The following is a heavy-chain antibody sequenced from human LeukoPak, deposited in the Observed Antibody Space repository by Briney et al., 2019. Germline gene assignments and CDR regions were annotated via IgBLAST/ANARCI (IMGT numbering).Heavy chain of an antibody. CDR2: MNPNSGNT. J-gene: IGHJ4*02. CDR1: GYTFTSYY. Sequence: EASVKVSCKASGYTFTSYYMHWVRQATGQGLEWMGWMNPNSGNTGYAQKFQGRVTMTRSTSTSTAYMELSSLRFEDTAVYYRTRSVRNGHIDYWGQGTLVTVSS. D-gene: IGHD2-21*01. CDR3: TRSVRNGHIDY. V-gene: IGHV1-8*02.